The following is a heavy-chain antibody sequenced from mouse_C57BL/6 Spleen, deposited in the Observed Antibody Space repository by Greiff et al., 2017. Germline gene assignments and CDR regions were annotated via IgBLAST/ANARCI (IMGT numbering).Heavy chain of an antibody. CDR3: ARKPDYYYGSRGYFDV. CDR1: GYTFTSYW. V-gene: IGHV1-69*01. D-gene: IGHD1-1*01. CDR2: IDPSDSYT. J-gene: IGHJ1*03. Sequence: QVQLKQPGAELVMPGASVKLSCKASGYTFTSYWMHWVKQRPGQGLEWIGEIDPSDSYTNYNQKFKGKSTLTVDKSSSTAYMQLSSLTSEDSAVYYCARKPDYYYGSRGYFDVWGTGTTVTVSS.